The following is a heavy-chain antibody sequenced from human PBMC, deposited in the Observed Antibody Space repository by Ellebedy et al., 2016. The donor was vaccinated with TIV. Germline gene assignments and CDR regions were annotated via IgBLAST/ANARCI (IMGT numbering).Heavy chain of an antibody. CDR2: IYPNNGDT. V-gene: IGHV1-2*02. CDR3: VSVTFCSLSPFDS. D-gene: IGHD3-9*01. J-gene: IGHJ4*02. Sequence: AASVKVSCKTSGYTFTDYHIHWMRQAPGQGLEWMGWIYPNNGDTRYAQRFRGRVTMTRDTSITTAYMELGGLTSDDTATYFCVSVTFCSLSPFDSWGQGTLLIVSS. CDR1: GYTFTDYH.